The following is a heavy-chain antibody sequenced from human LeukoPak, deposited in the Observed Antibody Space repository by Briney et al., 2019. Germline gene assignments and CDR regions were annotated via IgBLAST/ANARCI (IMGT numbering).Heavy chain of an antibody. CDR3: ARVLGYCSGGSCYGYFDY. V-gene: IGHV4-30-4*07. D-gene: IGHD2-15*01. CDR1: GGSISSGTYS. Sequence: SETLSLTCAVSGGSISSGTYSWSWIRQPPGKGLEWIGYIFYTGSTYYNPSLKSRVTISVDTSKNQFSLKLSSVTAADTAVYYCARVLGYCSGGSCYGYFDYWGQGTLVTVSS. J-gene: IGHJ4*02. CDR2: IFYTGST.